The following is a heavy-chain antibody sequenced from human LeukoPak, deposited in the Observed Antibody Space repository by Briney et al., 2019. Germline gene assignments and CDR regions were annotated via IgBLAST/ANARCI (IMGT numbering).Heavy chain of an antibody. J-gene: IGHJ4*02. CDR3: ARDRRGLDYYDSSGYSADY. V-gene: IGHV3-21*01. CDR2: ISSTSNYI. Sequence: GGSLRLSCAVSGFNFNTYSMNWVRQAPGKGPEWVSSISSTSNYIYYAESVKGRFAVSRDNAKNSLYLQMNSLRAEDTAVYYCARDRRGLDYYDSSGYSADYWGQGTLVTVSS. D-gene: IGHD3-22*01. CDR1: GFNFNTYS.